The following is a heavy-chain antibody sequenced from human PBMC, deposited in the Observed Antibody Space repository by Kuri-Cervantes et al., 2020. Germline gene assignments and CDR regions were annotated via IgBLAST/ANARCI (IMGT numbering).Heavy chain of an antibody. CDR2: ISSSSSTI. CDR3: ARDRAPLVRSGDSYDY. D-gene: IGHD6-13*01. J-gene: IGHJ4*02. V-gene: IGHV3-48*01. Sequence: GGSLRLSCAASGFTFSSYSMNWVRQAPGKGLEWVSYISSSSSTIYYADSVKGRFTISRDNAKNSLYLQMNSLRAEDTAVYYCARDRAPLVRSGDSYDYWGQGTLVTVSS. CDR1: GFTFSSYS.